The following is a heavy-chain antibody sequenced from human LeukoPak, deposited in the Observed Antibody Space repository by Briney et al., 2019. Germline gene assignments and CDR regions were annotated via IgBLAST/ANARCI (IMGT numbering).Heavy chain of an antibody. CDR3: ARGMTSWKGDWFDP. J-gene: IGHJ5*02. CDR1: DYSISSGYF. Sequence: PSETLSLSCDVSDYSISSGYFWGWIRQPPGKGLEWIGSNYHSGSTHYNPSLKSRVTISVDTSKNHLSLKPACVPAAEPGVYHRARGMTSWKGDWFDPRGQGTPVIVSS. D-gene: IGHD1-1*01. CDR2: NYHSGST. V-gene: IGHV4-38-2*01.